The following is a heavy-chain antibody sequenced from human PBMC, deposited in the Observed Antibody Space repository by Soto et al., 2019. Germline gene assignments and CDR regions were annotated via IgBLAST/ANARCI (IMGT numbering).Heavy chain of an antibody. CDR2: ISSSSSYI. J-gene: IGHJ3*02. V-gene: IGHV3-21*01. CDR1: GFTFDDYT. Sequence: GGSLRLSCAASGFTFDDYTMHWVRQAPGKGLEWVSSISSSSSYIYYADSVKGRFTISRDNAKNSLYLQMNSLRAEDTAVYYCARAPYYYDSSGPYPDAFDIWGQGTMVTVSS. D-gene: IGHD3-22*01. CDR3: ARAPYYYDSSGPYPDAFDI.